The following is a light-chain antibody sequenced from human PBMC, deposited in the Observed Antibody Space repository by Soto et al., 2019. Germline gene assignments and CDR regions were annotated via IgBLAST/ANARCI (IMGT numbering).Light chain of an antibody. CDR2: NNN. CDR1: RASIGSNT. Sequence: QAVVTQPPSASGTPGQRVTISCSGSRASIGSNTVTWYQHLPGAAPKLLVYNNNQPPSGVPDRFSGSKSDTSASLAISGLQFEDEAVYYCAAWDDSLSGPVFGGGTKVTVL. V-gene: IGLV1-44*01. CDR3: AAWDDSLSGPV. J-gene: IGLJ3*02.